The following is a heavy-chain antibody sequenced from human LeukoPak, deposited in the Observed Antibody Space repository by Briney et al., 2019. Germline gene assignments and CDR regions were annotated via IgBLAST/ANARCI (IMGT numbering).Heavy chain of an antibody. J-gene: IGHJ4*02. CDR2: ISSRATAI. Sequence: GGSLRLSCAASGFTFSSYEMNWVRQAPGKGLEWVSYISSRATAIYYADSVKGRFTISRDNAKNSLYLQMNSLRPEDTAVYYCAGGFGWHIDDWGQGTQVTVSS. CDR1: GFTFSSYE. CDR3: AGGFGWHIDD. D-gene: IGHD2-21*01. V-gene: IGHV3-48*03.